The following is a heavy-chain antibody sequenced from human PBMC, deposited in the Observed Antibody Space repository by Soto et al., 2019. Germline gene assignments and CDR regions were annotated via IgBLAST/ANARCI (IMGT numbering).Heavy chain of an antibody. Sequence: ETLSLTCTVSGGSISSYYWSWIRQPAGKGLEWIGRIYTSGSTNYNPSLKSRVTMSVDTSKNQFSLKLSSVTAADTAVYYCARGEWLATIKPYFAYWGQGTLVTVSS. D-gene: IGHD5-12*01. CDR3: ARGEWLATIKPYFAY. CDR1: GGSISSYY. J-gene: IGHJ4*02. V-gene: IGHV4-4*07. CDR2: IYTSGST.